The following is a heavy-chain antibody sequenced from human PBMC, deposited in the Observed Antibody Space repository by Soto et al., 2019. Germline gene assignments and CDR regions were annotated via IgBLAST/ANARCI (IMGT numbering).Heavy chain of an antibody. Sequence: PGGSLRLSCAASGFTFSSYAMSWVRQAPGKGLEWVSAISGSGGSTYYADSVKGRFTISRDNSKNTLYLQMNSLRAEDTAVYYCAKHPGILSSSPREFDYWGQGTLVTVSS. CDR2: ISGSGGST. V-gene: IGHV3-23*01. CDR3: AKHPGILSSSPREFDY. J-gene: IGHJ4*02. D-gene: IGHD2-2*01. CDR1: GFTFSSYA.